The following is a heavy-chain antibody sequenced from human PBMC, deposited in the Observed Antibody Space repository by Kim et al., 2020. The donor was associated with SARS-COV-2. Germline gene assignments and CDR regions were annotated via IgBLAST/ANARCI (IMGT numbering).Heavy chain of an antibody. CDR2: ISGTGGST. V-gene: IGHV3-23*01. Sequence: GGSLRLSCAASGFTFSSYVMSWVRQAPGKGLEWVSAISGTGGSTYYADSVKGRFNISRDNSKNTLYLQMNSLRAEDTAVYHCAKNIGSSWLNCDYWGQGTLVTVSS. CDR3: AKNIGSSWLNCDY. J-gene: IGHJ4*02. CDR1: GFTFSSYV. D-gene: IGHD3-10*01.